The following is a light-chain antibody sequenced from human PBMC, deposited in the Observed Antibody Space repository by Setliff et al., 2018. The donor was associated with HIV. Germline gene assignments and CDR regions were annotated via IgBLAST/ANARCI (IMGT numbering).Light chain of an antibody. CDR2: DVS. CDR3: SSYTSSGALWV. Sequence: QSVLTQPRSVSGSPGQSVTISCTGTSSDVGGYNYVSWYQQHPGKAPKLMIYDVSKRPSGVPDRFSGSKSGNAASLTISGLQAEDEADYYCSSYTSSGALWVFGRGTKVTVL. CDR1: SSDVGGYNY. V-gene: IGLV2-11*01. J-gene: IGLJ3*02.